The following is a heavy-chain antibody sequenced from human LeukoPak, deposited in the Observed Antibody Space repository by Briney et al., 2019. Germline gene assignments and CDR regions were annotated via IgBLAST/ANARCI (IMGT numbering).Heavy chain of an antibody. J-gene: IGHJ4*02. Sequence: PGGSLRLSCAASGFTFSSYAMHWVRQAPGKGLERVAVISYDGSNKYYADSVKGRFTISRDNSKNTLYLQMNSLRAEDTAVYYCARGGYCSSTSCYLNDYWGQGTLVTVSS. CDR2: ISYDGSNK. D-gene: IGHD2-2*01. CDR3: ARGGYCSSTSCYLNDY. V-gene: IGHV3-30-3*01. CDR1: GFTFSSYA.